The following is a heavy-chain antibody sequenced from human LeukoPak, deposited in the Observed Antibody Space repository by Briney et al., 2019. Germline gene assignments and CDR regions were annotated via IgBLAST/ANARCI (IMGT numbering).Heavy chain of an antibody. CDR2: INHSGST. Sequence: SGTLSLTCAVYGGSFSGYYWGWIRQAPGKGLEWIGEINHSGSTNYNPSLKSRVTISVDTSKNQFSLKLSSVTAAGTAVYYCARLPIVVVQAAMYVYGMDVWGKGTTVTVSS. D-gene: IGHD2-2*01. CDR3: ARLPIVVVQAAMYVYGMDV. J-gene: IGHJ6*04. V-gene: IGHV4-34*01. CDR1: GGSFSGYY.